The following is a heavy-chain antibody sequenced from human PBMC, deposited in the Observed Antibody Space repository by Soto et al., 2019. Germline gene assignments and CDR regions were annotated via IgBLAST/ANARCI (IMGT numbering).Heavy chain of an antibody. CDR2: IYYTGST. J-gene: IGHJ4*02. Sequence: SETLSLTCTVSGGSISSTTYYWGWIRQPPGKGLEWIGSIYYTGSTHYNPALKSRVTISVDTSKNQFSLKLSSVTAADTAVYYCARHPTIAELMVYATHYFYHWGQGTLVTVSS. V-gene: IGHV4-39*01. D-gene: IGHD2-8*01. CDR1: GGSISSTTYY. CDR3: ARHPTIAELMVYATHYFYH.